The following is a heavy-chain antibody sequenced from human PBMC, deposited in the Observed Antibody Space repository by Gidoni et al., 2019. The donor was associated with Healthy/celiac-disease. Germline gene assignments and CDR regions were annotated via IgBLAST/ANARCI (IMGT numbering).Heavy chain of an antibody. V-gene: IGHV3-9*01. Sequence: EVQLVESGGGLVQPGRSLRRSCAASGFTFDDYAMHWVRQAPGKGLEWVSGISWNSGSIGYADSVKGRFTISRDNAKKSLYLQMNSLRAEDTALYYCAKATVTRFFDYWGQGTLVTVSS. J-gene: IGHJ4*02. CDR1: GFTFDDYA. CDR3: AKATVTRFFDY. D-gene: IGHD4-17*01. CDR2: ISWNSGSI.